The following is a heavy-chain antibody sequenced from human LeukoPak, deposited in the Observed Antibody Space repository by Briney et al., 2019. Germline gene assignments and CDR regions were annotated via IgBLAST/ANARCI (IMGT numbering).Heavy chain of an antibody. Sequence: GASVKVSCKASGYTFTGYYMHWVRQAPGQGLEWMGWINPNSGGTNYAQKFQGRVTMTRDTSISTAYMELSRLRSDDTAVYYCARVRPHRSVLNWNPNFDYWGQGTLVTVSS. V-gene: IGHV1-2*02. CDR1: GYTFTGYY. CDR3: ARVRPHRSVLNWNPNFDY. D-gene: IGHD1-20*01. J-gene: IGHJ4*02. CDR2: INPNSGGT.